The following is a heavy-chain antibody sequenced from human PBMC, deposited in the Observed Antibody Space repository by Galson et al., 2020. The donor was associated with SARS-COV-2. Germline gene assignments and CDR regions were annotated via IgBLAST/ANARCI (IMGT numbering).Heavy chain of an antibody. J-gene: IGHJ4*02. Sequence: GGSLRLSCAASGFTFSSYGMHWVRQAPGKGLEWVAVILYDGSNKKYADSVKGRFTMSRDNSKNTLYLQMNSLRAEDTAVYYCARDRLGGGFGGHDYWGQGTLVTVSS. CDR2: ILYDGSNK. CDR1: GFTFSSYG. V-gene: IGHV3-30*04. CDR3: ARDRLGGGFGGHDY. D-gene: IGHD3-3*01.